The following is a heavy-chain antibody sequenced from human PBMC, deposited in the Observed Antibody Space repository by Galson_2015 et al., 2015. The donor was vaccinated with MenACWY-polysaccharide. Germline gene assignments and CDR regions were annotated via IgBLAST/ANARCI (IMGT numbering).Heavy chain of an antibody. J-gene: IGHJ5*02. CDR3: ARFNGALLSIYGFDP. D-gene: IGHD2-8*01. CDR2: IYPGDSDT. Sequence: KGLEWMGIIYPGDSDTKYSPSFQGQVTMSADTSIKTAYLEWSSLKASDTAMYYCARFNGALLSIYGFDPWGQGTLVTVSS. V-gene: IGHV5-51*01.